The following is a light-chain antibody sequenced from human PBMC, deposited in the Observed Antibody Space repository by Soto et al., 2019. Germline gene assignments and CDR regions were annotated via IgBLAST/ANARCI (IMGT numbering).Light chain of an antibody. CDR3: QQYHSYST. CDR1: QSISNY. V-gene: IGKV1-5*03. Sequence: AQSPATLSASVGDRVTITCRASQSISNYLAWYQQKPGKAPNLLIYKASSLQSGVPSRFSGSGSGTEFTLSIRSLQPEDFAIYYCQQYHSYSTFGQGTKVDIK. CDR2: KAS. J-gene: IGKJ1*01.